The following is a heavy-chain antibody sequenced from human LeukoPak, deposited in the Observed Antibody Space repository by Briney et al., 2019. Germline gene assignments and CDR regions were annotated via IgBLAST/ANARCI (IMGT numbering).Heavy chain of an antibody. CDR2: IYSGGST. D-gene: IGHD4-17*01. J-gene: IGHJ6*03. CDR3: AREPRSGDYPYYYYMDV. V-gene: IGHV3-53*01. Sequence: GESLRLSCAASGFTVSSNYMSWVRQAPGKGLEWVSVIYSGGSTYYADSVKGRFTISRDNSKNTLYLQMNSLRAEDTAVYYCAREPRSGDYPYYYYMDVWGKGTTVTVSS. CDR1: GFTVSSNY.